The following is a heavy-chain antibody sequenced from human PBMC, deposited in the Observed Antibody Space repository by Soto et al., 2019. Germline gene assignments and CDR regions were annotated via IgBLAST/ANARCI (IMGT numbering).Heavy chain of an antibody. CDR1: GFTFSSYA. CDR3: ARVGGYCSSTSCYHNWFDP. Sequence: GGSLRLSCAASGFTFSSYAMHWVRQAPGKGLEWVAVISYDGSNKYYADSVKGRFTISRDNSKNTLYLQMNSLRAEDTAVYYCARVGGYCSSTSCYHNWFDPWGQGTLVTVSS. D-gene: IGHD2-2*01. V-gene: IGHV3-30-3*01. CDR2: ISYDGSNK. J-gene: IGHJ5*02.